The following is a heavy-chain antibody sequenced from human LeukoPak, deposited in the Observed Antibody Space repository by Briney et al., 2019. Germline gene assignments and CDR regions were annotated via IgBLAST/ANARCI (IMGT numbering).Heavy chain of an antibody. J-gene: IGHJ4*02. CDR2: VKQDGSER. D-gene: IGHD3-10*01. Sequence: PGGSLRLSCAASGFTFTLYWMSWVRQAPGKGLEWVASVKQDGSERHYVDSVKGRFTISRDNAKNSLYLQMNSLRAEDTAVYYCARDKDPYGSGSYWLWGQGTLVTVSS. V-gene: IGHV3-7*05. CDR1: GFTFTLYW. CDR3: ARDKDPYGSGSYWL.